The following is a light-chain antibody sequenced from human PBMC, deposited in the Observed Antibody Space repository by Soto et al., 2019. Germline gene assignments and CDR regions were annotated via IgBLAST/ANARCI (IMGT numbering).Light chain of an antibody. J-gene: IGLJ1*01. CDR1: TSNIGNNP. V-gene: IGLV1-44*01. CDR3: AAWDGSLRAYV. CDR2: GNN. Sequence: QSVLTQPPSASGTPGQRVTISCSGSTSNIGNNPVNWFQQLPGTAPKLLIYGNNQRPSGVPDRFSGSKSGTSASLAISGLQSEDEADYYCAAWDGSLRAYVFGTGTKVTDL.